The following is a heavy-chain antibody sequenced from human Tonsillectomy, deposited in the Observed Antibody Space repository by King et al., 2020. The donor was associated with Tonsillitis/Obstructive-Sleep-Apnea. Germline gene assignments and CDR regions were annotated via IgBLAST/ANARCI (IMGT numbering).Heavy chain of an antibody. Sequence: VQLVESGGGLVQPGGSLRLSCSASGFTFSSYAMHWVRQAPGKGLEYVSAISSNGGSTYYADSVKGRFTISRDNSKKTGYLQKSSLRAEDTAVFYCVKGSSGEYYYYYMDVWGKGTTVTVSS. J-gene: IGHJ6*03. CDR1: GFTFSSYA. CDR2: ISSNGGST. CDR3: VKGSSGEYYYYYMDV. V-gene: IGHV3-64D*06. D-gene: IGHD2/OR15-2a*01.